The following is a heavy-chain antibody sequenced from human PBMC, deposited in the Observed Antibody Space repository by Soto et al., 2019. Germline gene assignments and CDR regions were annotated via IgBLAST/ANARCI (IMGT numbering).Heavy chain of an antibody. CDR3: ARLRRGTTIWFDP. J-gene: IGHJ5*02. Sequence: SETLSLTCTVSGGSISSHYWSWIRQPPGQGLEWIGYIYYSGSTNYNPSLKSRVTISVDTSKSQFSLKLSSVTAADTAVYYCARLRRGTTIWFDPWGQGTLVTVSS. CDR1: GGSISSHY. V-gene: IGHV4-59*11. CDR2: IYYSGST. D-gene: IGHD1-1*01.